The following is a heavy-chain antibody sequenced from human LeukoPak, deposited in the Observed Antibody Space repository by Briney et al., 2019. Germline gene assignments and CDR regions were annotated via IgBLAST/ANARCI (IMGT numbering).Heavy chain of an antibody. J-gene: IGHJ6*03. CDR1: GDSISRVGYF. V-gene: IGHV4-31*03. D-gene: IGHD5-12*01. CDR3: ARVDSGYDFYYYYYMDV. Sequence: SDTLSLLCTVSGDSISRVGYFWSWIRQPPGKGLERIGYIHYSGSTYYNPSLKSRVTISVDTSKNQFSLKLSSVTAADTAVYYCARVDSGYDFYYYYYMDVWGKGTTVTVSS. CDR2: IHYSGST.